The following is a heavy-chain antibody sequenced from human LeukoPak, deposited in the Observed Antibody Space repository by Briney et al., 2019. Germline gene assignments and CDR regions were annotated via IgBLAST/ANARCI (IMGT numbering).Heavy chain of an antibody. Sequence: PSETLSLTCTVSGDPISSHSGYKWNWIRQAPGKGLEWIGYVYYSGTTSYNPSVNSRVTMSLDTSKNQFSLKLTSVTAADTAVYYCAREGSAFDYWGQGTLVTVSS. J-gene: IGHJ4*02. CDR1: GDPISSHSGYK. CDR2: VYYSGTT. V-gene: IGHV4-61*08. CDR3: AREGSAFDY. D-gene: IGHD3-10*01.